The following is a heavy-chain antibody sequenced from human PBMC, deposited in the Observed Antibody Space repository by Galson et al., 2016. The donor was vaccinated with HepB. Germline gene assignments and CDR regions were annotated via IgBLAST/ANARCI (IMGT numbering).Heavy chain of an antibody. Sequence: ATLSLTCAVSGGSISSSIWWSWVRQPPGKGLDWIERIHHSGTTNYNPSLKSRLTISVDTSKDQFSLKLSSVTAADTAVYYCARQPGYYYDSSGYYYLNKPGNWYFDLWGRGTLVTVSS. J-gene: IGHJ2*01. CDR2: IHHSGTT. V-gene: IGHV4-4*02. D-gene: IGHD3-22*01. CDR3: ARQPGYYYDSSGYYYLNKPGNWYFDL. CDR1: GGSISSSIW.